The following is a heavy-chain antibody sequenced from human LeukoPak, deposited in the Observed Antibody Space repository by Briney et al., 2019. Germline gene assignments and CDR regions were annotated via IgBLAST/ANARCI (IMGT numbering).Heavy chain of an antibody. V-gene: IGHV3-23*01. Sequence: PGGSLRLSCAASGFTFSSYSMSWVRQSPGKGLEWVSSVSASGLSTYYADSVKGRFTISRDNSKNTLYLQMNSLTADDTALYYCARRKVAPTNYYYGVDVWGQGTTVTVSS. CDR2: VSASGLST. CDR3: ARRKVAPTNYYYGVDV. J-gene: IGHJ6*02. D-gene: IGHD1-26*01. CDR1: GFTFSSYS.